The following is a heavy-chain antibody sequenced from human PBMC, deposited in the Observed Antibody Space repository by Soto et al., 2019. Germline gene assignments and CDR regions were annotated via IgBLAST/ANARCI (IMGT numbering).Heavy chain of an antibody. V-gene: IGHV4-61*03. CDR1: GGSVSSASYY. CDR2: VFHGGRT. Sequence: QVQLQESGPRLVKPSETLTLTCTVSGGSVSSASYYWSWIRQPPGKGLEWIGNVFHGGRTDYNPSLKSRLSISVDTSKIHLSLNLNSVTAADAAVYYCARGGYSGSGCLDYWGQGTLVTVSS. D-gene: IGHD1-26*01. J-gene: IGHJ4*02. CDR3: ARGGYSGSGCLDY.